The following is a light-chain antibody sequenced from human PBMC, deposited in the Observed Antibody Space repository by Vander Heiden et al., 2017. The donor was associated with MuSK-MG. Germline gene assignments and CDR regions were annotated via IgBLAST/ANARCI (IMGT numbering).Light chain of an antibody. CDR1: QSISSD. CDR2: GAS. J-gene: IGKJ2*01. CDR3: QQYNNWPPFT. Sequence: EIVMTQSPDTLSVSPGERATLSCRASQSISSDLAWYQQKPGQAPRLLMYGASTRATGIPARFSGSGSETEFTLNISSRQSGDSAVYYCQQYNNWPPFTFGQGTKLEV. V-gene: IGKV3-15*01.